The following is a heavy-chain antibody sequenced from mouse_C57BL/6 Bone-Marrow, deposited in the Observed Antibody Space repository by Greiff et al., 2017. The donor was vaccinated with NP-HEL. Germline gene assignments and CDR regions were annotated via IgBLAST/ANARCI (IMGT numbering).Heavy chain of an antibody. J-gene: IGHJ3*01. Sequence: EVQLVESGGDLVKPGGSLKLSCAASGFTFSSYGMSWVRQTPDKRLEWVATISSGGSYTYYPDSVKGRFTISKDNAKNTLYLQMSSLKSGDTAMYYCARGDYSNFAYWGQGTLVTVSA. CDR1: GFTFSSYG. D-gene: IGHD2-5*01. CDR2: ISSGGSYT. V-gene: IGHV5-6*01. CDR3: ARGDYSNFAY.